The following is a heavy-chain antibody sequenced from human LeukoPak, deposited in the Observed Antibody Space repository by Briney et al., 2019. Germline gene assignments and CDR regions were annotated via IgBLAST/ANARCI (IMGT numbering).Heavy chain of an antibody. Sequence: ASVKVSCKASGYTFTRYDINWVRQATGQGLEGMGWMNPNSGNTGSAQRFQGRVTMTRDTSISTAYMELSSLTSEDTAVYYCARGPLVRLPSSFDPWGQGTLVTVSS. V-gene: IGHV1-8*01. J-gene: IGHJ5*02. CDR1: GYTFTRYD. CDR2: MNPNSGNT. D-gene: IGHD3-16*02. CDR3: ARGPLVRLPSSFDP.